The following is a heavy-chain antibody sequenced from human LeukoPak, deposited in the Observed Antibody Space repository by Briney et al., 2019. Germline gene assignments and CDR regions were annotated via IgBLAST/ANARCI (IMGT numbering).Heavy chain of an antibody. V-gene: IGHV3-21*01. D-gene: IGHD4-17*01. CDR1: GFTFSSYS. CDR3: AREANNYGDHTMMI. CDR2: ISSSSSYI. Sequence: GGSLRLSCAASGFTFSSYSMNWVRHAPGKGLERVSSISSSSSYIYYADSVKGRFTISRDNAKNSLYLQMNSLRAEDTAVYYCAREANNYGDHTMMIWGQGTLVTVSS. J-gene: IGHJ4*02.